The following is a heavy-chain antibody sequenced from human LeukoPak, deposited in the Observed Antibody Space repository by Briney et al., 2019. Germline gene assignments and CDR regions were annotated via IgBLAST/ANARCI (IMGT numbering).Heavy chain of an antibody. D-gene: IGHD2-2*01. CDR3: AKDRFSSTSPYYFDY. CDR2: ISGSGGST. V-gene: IGHV3-23*01. J-gene: IGHJ4*02. CDR1: GFTFSSYA. Sequence: GGSLRLSCAVSGFTFSSYAMSWVRQAPGKGLEWVSAISGSGGSTYYADSVKGRFTISRDNSKNTLYLQMNSLRAEDTAVYYCAKDRFSSTSPYYFDYWGQGTLVTVSS.